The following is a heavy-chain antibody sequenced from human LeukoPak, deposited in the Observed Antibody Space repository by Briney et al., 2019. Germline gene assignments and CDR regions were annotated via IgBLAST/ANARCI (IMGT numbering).Heavy chain of an antibody. CDR3: ARDTSGYPFDF. J-gene: IGHJ4*02. V-gene: IGHV3-48*03. Sequence: GGSLRLSCAASGFSFSSYEMNWVRQAPGKGLEWISYISSSGSTVYYADSVKGRLTISRDNAKDSLYLQMNSLRAEDTAVYYCARDTSGYPFDFWGQGTLVTVSS. CDR2: ISSSGSTV. D-gene: IGHD2-15*01. CDR1: GFSFSSYE.